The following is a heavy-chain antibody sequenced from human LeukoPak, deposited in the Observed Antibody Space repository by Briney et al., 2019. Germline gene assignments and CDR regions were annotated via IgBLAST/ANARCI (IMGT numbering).Heavy chain of an antibody. CDR3: ARGILDFWSGYGSYYFDY. J-gene: IGHJ4*02. Sequence: SETLSLTCAVYGGSFSGYYWSWIRQPPGKGLEWIGEINHSGSTNYNPSLKSRVTISVDTSKNQFSLKLSSVTAADTAVYYCARGILDFWSGYGSYYFDYWGQGTLVTVSS. D-gene: IGHD3-3*01. V-gene: IGHV4-34*01. CDR2: INHSGST. CDR1: GGSFSGYY.